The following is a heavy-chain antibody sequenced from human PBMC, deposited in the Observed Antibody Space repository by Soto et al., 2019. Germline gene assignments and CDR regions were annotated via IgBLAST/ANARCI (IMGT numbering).Heavy chain of an antibody. J-gene: IGHJ4*02. Sequence: ASVKVSCKASGYTFTNYAMHWVRQAPGQRLEWMGWINAGNGNTKYSQTFQGRVTITRDTSASTAYMELSRLRSEDTAVYFCARVGQGYYDFLSGLNYWGKGTLSPLPS. CDR3: ARVGQGYYDFLSGLNY. CDR1: GYTFTNYA. D-gene: IGHD3-3*01. CDR2: INAGNGNT. V-gene: IGHV1-3*01.